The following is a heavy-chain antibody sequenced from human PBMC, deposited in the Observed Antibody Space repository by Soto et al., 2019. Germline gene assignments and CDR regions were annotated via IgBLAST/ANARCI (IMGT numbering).Heavy chain of an antibody. CDR1: GYTFTAYY. J-gene: IGHJ4*02. Sequence: ASVKVSCKASGYTFTAYYLYWVRQAPGQGLEWLGGINPNSGDTIYAQKFQGRVTMTRDTSISTAYMDLSRLRSDDTAVYYCARDPIGGGAPYYFDYWGQGILVTVSS. D-gene: IGHD3-16*01. V-gene: IGHV1-2*02. CDR3: ARDPIGGGAPYYFDY. CDR2: INPNSGDT.